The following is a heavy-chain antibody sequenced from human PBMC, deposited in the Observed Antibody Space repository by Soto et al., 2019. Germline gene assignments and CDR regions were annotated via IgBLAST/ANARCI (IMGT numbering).Heavy chain of an antibody. CDR1: GGSISSGDYY. CDR2: IHYSGST. D-gene: IGHD3-22*01. Sequence: SETLSLTCTVSGGSISSGDYYWSWIRQPPGKGLEWIGYIHYSGSTYYNPSLKSRVTISVDTSKNQFSLKLSSVSAADTALYYCVRDSGQVGYDSSGYYYKIDYWGQGTLVTVSS. V-gene: IGHV4-30-4*02. CDR3: VRDSGQVGYDSSGYYYKIDY. J-gene: IGHJ4*02.